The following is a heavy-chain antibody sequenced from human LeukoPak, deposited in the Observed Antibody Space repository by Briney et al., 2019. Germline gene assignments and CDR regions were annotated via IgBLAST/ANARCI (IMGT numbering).Heavy chain of an antibody. D-gene: IGHD3-22*01. V-gene: IGHV3-11*05. CDR2: ISSSGKYT. Sequence: GGSLRLSCAASGFTFSDYYMTWIRQAPGKGLEWVSYISSSGKYTNYADSVKGRFTISRDDAKNSLYLQMNSLRVEDTAVYYCARGARVHNYDSYTYYFDYWCQGTLVTVSS. CDR3: ARGARVHNYDSYTYYFDY. J-gene: IGHJ4*02. CDR1: GFTFSDYY.